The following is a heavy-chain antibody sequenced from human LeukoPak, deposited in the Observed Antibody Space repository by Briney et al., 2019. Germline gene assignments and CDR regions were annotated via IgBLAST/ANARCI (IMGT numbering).Heavy chain of an antibody. CDR2: IKQDGSEK. CDR1: GFSFTGSGFTFTDAW. J-gene: IGHJ4*02. Sequence: GGSLRLSCAGSGFSFTGSGFTFTDAWMSWVRQAPGKGLEWVANIKQDGSEKYYVDSVKGRFTISRDNAKNSLYLQMNSLRAEDTAVYYCARDRRLPPISLYYFDYWGQGTLVTVSS. CDR3: ARDRRLPPISLYYFDY. D-gene: IGHD5-18*01. V-gene: IGHV3-7*01.